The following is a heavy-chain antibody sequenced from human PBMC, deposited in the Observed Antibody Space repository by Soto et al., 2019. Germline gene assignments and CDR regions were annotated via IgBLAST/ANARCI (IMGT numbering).Heavy chain of an antibody. CDR3: ARGEQWLVFPYFDH. CDR2: INAGNGNT. J-gene: IGHJ4*02. D-gene: IGHD6-19*01. CDR1: GYTFTSYA. V-gene: IGHV1-3*01. Sequence: QVQLVQSGAEVKKPGASVKVSCKASGYTFTSYAMHWVRQAPGQRLEWMGWINAGNGNTKYSQKFQGRVTITRDTSASTAYMELSSLRSEDTAVYYCARGEQWLVFPYFDHWGQGTLVTVSS.